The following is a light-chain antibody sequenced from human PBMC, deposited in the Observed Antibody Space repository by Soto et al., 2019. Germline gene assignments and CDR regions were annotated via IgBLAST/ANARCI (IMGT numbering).Light chain of an antibody. CDR1: SSDVGGSNS. CDR3: SSYTSSDTYV. Sequence: QSVLTQPASVSGSPGQSITISCTGTSSDVGGSNSVSWYQHHPGKAPKLMIYDVSNRPSGVSYRFSGSKSGNTASLTISGLQAEDETDYHCSSYTSSDTYVFGTGTKVTVL. J-gene: IGLJ1*01. V-gene: IGLV2-14*03. CDR2: DVS.